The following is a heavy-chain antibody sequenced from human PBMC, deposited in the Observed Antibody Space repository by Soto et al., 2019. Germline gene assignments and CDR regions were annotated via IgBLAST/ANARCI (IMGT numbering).Heavy chain of an antibody. CDR3: ARYPSGSSYFDY. J-gene: IGHJ4*02. CDR2: IYHSGST. D-gene: IGHD3-10*01. V-gene: IGHV4-4*02. Sequence: SETLSLTCGVSSGSISSSNWWSWVRQPPGKGLEWIGEIYHSGSTNYNPSLKSRVTMSVDKSKNQFSLNLSSVTAADTAVYYCARYPSGSSYFDYWGQGTLVTVSS. CDR1: SGSISSSNW.